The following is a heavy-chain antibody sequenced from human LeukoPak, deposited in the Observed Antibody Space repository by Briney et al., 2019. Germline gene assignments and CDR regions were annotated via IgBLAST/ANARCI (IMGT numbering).Heavy chain of an antibody. CDR3: ARHAFAIGSYGDY. Sequence: GSLRLSCAASGFTVSSNYMSWVRQPPGKGLEWIGSIYYSGSTYYNPSLKSRVTISVDTSKNQFSLKLSSVTAADTAVYYCARHAFAIGSYGDYWGQGTLVTVSS. V-gene: IGHV4-39*01. CDR1: GFTVSSNY. CDR2: IYYSGST. J-gene: IGHJ4*02. D-gene: IGHD1-26*01.